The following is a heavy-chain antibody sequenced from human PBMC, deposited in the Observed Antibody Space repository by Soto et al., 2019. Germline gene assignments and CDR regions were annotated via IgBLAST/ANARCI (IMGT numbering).Heavy chain of an antibody. Sequence: QVQLRESGPGLVKPSETLSLTCTVSGCSISGYYWTWIRQPPGKGLEWIGYIHYSGSTNYNPSLKSRVTMSVDTSKNQFSLKLSSVTAADTALYYCARDRTAAYLCQGTLVTVSS. CDR3: ARDRTAAY. D-gene: IGHD2-21*02. CDR2: IHYSGST. V-gene: IGHV4-59*01. CDR1: GCSISGYY. J-gene: IGHJ4*02.